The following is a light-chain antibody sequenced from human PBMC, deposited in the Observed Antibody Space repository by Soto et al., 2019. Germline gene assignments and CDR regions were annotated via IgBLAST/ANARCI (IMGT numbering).Light chain of an antibody. V-gene: IGKV3-20*01. CDR2: GAS. CDR1: QSVRNSY. Sequence: EIVLTQSPGTLSLSPGERATLSCRASQSVRNSYLAWYQQKPGQAPRLRMSGASSRSTGSPDRFSGNGSGTDVTLTISRREPADFAVYYCQQYGSSSWTFGQGTKVDIK. J-gene: IGKJ1*01. CDR3: QQYGSSSWT.